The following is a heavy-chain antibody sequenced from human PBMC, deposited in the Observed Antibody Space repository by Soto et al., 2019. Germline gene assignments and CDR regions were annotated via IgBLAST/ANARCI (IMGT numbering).Heavy chain of an antibody. D-gene: IGHD6-13*01. V-gene: IGHV1-8*01. CDR2: MNPNSGNT. Sequence: QVQLVQSGAEVKKPGASVKVSCKASGYTFTSYDINWVRQATGQGLEWMGWMNPNSGNTGYAQKFQGRVTMTRNTSISTADREPSSMRSTATAVYYCARQQQLVYDYYGMDVWGQGTTVAVSS. CDR3: ARQQQLVYDYYGMDV. J-gene: IGHJ6*02. CDR1: GYTFTSYD.